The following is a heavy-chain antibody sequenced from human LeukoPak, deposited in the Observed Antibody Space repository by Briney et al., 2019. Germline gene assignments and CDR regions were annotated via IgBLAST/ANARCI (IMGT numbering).Heavy chain of an antibody. Sequence: ASVKVSCKASGYTFTSYYMHWVRQAPGQGLEWMGIINPSGGSTSYAQKLQGRVTMTTDTSTSIAYMELRSLRSDDTAVYYCARGGNSGWRTPNDDYWGQGTLVTVSS. CDR1: GYTFTSYY. CDR3: ARGGNSGWRTPNDDY. CDR2: INPSGGST. J-gene: IGHJ4*02. V-gene: IGHV1-46*01. D-gene: IGHD6-19*01.